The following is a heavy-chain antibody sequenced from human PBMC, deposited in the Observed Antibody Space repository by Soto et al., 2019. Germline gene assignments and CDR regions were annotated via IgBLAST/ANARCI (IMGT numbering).Heavy chain of an antibody. CDR1: GFTFTSYA. V-gene: IGHV3-30-3*01. Sequence: GSLRLSCVASGFTFTSYAMHWVRQAPGKGLEWVAVISYDGSNKYYADSVKGRFTISRDNSKDTVYLQMKSLRPEDTAVYYCARDFSMVVVAPGYLGQGTLVTVSS. CDR2: ISYDGSNK. D-gene: IGHD2-15*01. CDR3: ARDFSMVVVAPGY. J-gene: IGHJ4*02.